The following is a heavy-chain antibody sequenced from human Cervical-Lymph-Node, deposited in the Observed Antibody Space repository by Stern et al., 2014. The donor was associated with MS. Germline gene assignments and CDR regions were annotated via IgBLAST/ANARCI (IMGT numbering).Heavy chain of an antibody. CDR2: IYHSGRP. CDR1: GGSISSGGSS. J-gene: IGHJ3*01. V-gene: IGHV4-30-2*01. D-gene: IGHD2-21*01. Sequence: VQLVESGSGQAKPSQTLSLTCAVSGGSISSGGSSWNWIRQPPGKGLEWIGFIYHSGRPYYHPSLKGRVFISVATSKNKFALNLRSVTAADTAVYYCARGGVIYTQDRNGFDVWGQGTMVTVSS. CDR3: ARGGVIYTQDRNGFDV.